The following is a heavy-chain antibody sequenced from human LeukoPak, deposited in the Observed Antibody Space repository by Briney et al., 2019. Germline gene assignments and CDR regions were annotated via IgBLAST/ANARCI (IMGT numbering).Heavy chain of an antibody. V-gene: IGHV4-59*01. J-gene: IGHJ4*02. Sequence: SETLSLTCTVSGGSISSYYWSWIRQPPGKRLEWIGYIYYSGSTNYNPSLKSRVTISVDTSKNQFSLKLSSVTAADTAVYYCARGAVWYLFDYWGQGTLVTVSS. CDR1: GGSISSYY. CDR2: IYYSGST. CDR3: ARGAVWYLFDY. D-gene: IGHD6-13*01.